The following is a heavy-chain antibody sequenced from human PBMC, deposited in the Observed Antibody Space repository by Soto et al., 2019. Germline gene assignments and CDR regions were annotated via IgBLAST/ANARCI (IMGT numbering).Heavy chain of an antibody. CDR1: AYTFTDYY. Sequence: ASVKVSGKASAYTFTDYYIHWVRQAPGQGLEWMGWINPNSGGSYFAQKFLGRVTMTRDTSITTAYMELSRLRSDDTAVYYCARALPEIRMMEGGSFDPWGQGTVVTVSS. J-gene: IGHJ5*02. V-gene: IGHV1-2*02. CDR2: INPNSGGS. CDR3: ARALPEIRMMEGGSFDP. D-gene: IGHD1-1*01.